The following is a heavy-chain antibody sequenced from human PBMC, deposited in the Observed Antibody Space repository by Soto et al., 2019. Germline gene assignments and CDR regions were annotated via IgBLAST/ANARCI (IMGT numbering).Heavy chain of an antibody. CDR2: IYYSGST. D-gene: IGHD4-17*01. CDR1: GGSISGSA. V-gene: IGHV4-59*08. CDR3: DRAGDYGDYHYGMDV. J-gene: IGHJ6*02. Sequence: SETLSLTCTISGGSISGSAWSWIRQPPGKGLEWIGYIYYSGSTYYNPSLKSRVTISVDTSKNQFSLKLSSVTAADTAVYYCDRAGDYGDYHYGMDVWGQGTTVTVSS.